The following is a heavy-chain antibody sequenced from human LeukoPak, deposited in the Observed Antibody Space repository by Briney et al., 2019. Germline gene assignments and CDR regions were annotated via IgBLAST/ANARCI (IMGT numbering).Heavy chain of an antibody. CDR3: ARDAPDYYGSGSYYNYYYYYMDV. Sequence: GGSLRLSCAASGFTFDDYGMSWVRQAPGKGLEWVSGTNWNGGSTGYADSVKGRFTISRDNAKNSLYLQMNSLRAEDTALYYCARDAPDYYGSGSYYNYYYYYMDVWGKGTTVTVSS. CDR1: GFTFDDYG. J-gene: IGHJ6*03. D-gene: IGHD3-10*01. CDR2: TNWNGGST. V-gene: IGHV3-20*04.